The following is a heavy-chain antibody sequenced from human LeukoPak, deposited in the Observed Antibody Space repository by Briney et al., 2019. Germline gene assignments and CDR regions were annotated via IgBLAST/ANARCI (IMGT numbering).Heavy chain of an antibody. V-gene: IGHV1-2*02. Sequence: GASVKVSCKASGYTFTGYYMHWVRQAPGQGLEWMGWINPNSGGTNYAQKFQGRVTMTRDTSISTAYMELSRLRSDDTAVYYCARGVYRYSSSLGYWGQGTLVTVSS. CDR1: GYTFTGYY. D-gene: IGHD6-6*01. J-gene: IGHJ4*02. CDR2: INPNSGGT. CDR3: ARGVYRYSSSLGY.